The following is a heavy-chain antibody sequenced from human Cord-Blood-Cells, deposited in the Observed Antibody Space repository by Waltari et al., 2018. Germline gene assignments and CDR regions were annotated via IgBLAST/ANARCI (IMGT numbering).Heavy chain of an antibody. CDR2: SSAYKGNT. CDR1: GYTFTSYG. D-gene: IGHD3-16*01. CDR3: ARARFGGATSWFDP. J-gene: IGHJ5*02. Sequence: QVQLVQSGAEVKKPGASLKVSCKASGYTFTSYGISWVRQAPGQGLERMGWSSAYKGNTNYAQKLQGRVTMTTDTSTSTAYMELRSLRSDDTAVYYCARARFGGATSWFDPWGQGTLVTVSS. V-gene: IGHV1-18*01.